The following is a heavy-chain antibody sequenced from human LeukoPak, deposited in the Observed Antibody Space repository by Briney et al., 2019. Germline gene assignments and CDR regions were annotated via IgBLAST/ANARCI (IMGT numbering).Heavy chain of an antibody. CDR1: GFTFSTYA. CDR3: AKASVGHCSGAFCYHFDS. CDR2: ISGDNPGT. D-gene: IGHD2-15*01. V-gene: IGHV3-23*01. Sequence: GESLRLSCAASGFTFSTYAMSWVRQTPGEGLEWVAAISGDNPGTYHANSVKRQFTIPRDNSKNTLHLQMTGLRAEDTAIYYCAKASVGHCSGAFCYHFDSWGQGTLVTVSS. J-gene: IGHJ4*02.